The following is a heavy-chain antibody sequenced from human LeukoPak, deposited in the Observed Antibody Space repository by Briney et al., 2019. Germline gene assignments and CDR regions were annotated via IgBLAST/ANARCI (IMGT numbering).Heavy chain of an antibody. Sequence: GGSLRLSCAASGFIFSNYAMAWARLTPGKGLEWVSAISGSGGTTHYTDPVKRRFTISRDRSTNTLYLQLSSLRAEDTAIYYCARGGSVFAYFFDYWGQGTLVTVSS. CDR2: ISGSGGTT. D-gene: IGHD3-10*01. V-gene: IGHV3-23*01. CDR3: ARGGSVFAYFFDY. J-gene: IGHJ4*02. CDR1: GFIFSNYA.